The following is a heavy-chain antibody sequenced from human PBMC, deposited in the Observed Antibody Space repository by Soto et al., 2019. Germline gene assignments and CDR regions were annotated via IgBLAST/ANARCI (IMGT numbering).Heavy chain of an antibody. J-gene: IGHJ6*02. CDR1: GGTFSSYA. CDR2: IIPIFGTA. CDR3: ASYRPDIVVVPAAQYYYGMDV. D-gene: IGHD2-2*01. Sequence: EASVKVSCKASGGTFSSYAISWVRQAPGQGLEWMGGIIPIFGTANYAQKFQGRVTITADESTSTAYMELSSLRSEDTAVYYCASYRPDIVVVPAAQYYYGMDVWGQGTTVTVSS. V-gene: IGHV1-69*13.